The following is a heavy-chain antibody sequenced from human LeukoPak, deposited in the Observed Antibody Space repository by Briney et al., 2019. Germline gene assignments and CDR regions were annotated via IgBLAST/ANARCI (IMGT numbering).Heavy chain of an antibody. V-gene: IGHV4-59*01. CDR1: GGSISSYY. Sequence: SETLSLTCTVSGGSISSYYWSWIRQPPGKGLERIGYIYYSGSTNYNPSLKSRVTISVDTSKNQFSLKLSSVTAADTAVYYCARSGYHSSGWSNWFDPWGQGTLVTVSS. CDR2: IYYSGST. J-gene: IGHJ5*02. CDR3: ARSGYHSSGWSNWFDP. D-gene: IGHD6-19*01.